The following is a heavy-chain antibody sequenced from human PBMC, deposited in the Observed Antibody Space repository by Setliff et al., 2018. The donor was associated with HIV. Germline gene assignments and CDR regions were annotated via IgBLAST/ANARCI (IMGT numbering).Heavy chain of an antibody. V-gene: IGHV2-70*11. CDR2: IDWDDDK. D-gene: IGHD2-2*01. J-gene: IGHJ4*02. CDR1: GFSLSASGMC. CDR3: AHCDYSITRCLY. Sequence: GSGPTLVNPTQTLTLTCTFSGFSLSASGMCVSWIRQPPGKALEWLARIDWDDDKYYNTSLKTRLTLSKDTSKNQVVLTMTNMDPVDTATDECAHCDYSITRCLYWGQGTLVTVSS.